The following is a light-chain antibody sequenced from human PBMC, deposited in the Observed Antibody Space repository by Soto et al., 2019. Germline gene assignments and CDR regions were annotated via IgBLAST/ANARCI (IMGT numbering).Light chain of an antibody. CDR2: GAS. V-gene: IGKV3-20*01. Sequence: EIVLTQSPGTLSLSPGERDTLSCSASQSVSSSYLAWYQQKPGQAPRLLIYGASSRATGIPDRFSGSGSGTDFTLTISRLEPEDFAVYYCQQYGSSLYTFGQGTKLEIK. J-gene: IGKJ2*01. CDR3: QQYGSSLYT. CDR1: QSVSSSY.